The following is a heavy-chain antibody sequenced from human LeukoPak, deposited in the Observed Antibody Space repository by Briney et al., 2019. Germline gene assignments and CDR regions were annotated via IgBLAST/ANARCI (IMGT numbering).Heavy chain of an antibody. V-gene: IGHV3-21*01. CDR3: ARDRVEYYFDY. D-gene: IGHD3-10*01. J-gene: IGHJ4*02. Sequence: GGSLRLSSAASGFTFSSYSMNWVRQAPGKGLEWVSSISSSSSYIYYADSVKGRFTISRDNAKNSLYLQMNSLRAEDTAVYYCARDRVEYYFDYWGQGTLVTVSS. CDR1: GFTFSSYS. CDR2: ISSSSSYI.